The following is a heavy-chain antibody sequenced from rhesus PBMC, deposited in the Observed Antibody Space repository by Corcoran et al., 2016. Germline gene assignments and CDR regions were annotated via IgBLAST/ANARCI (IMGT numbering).Heavy chain of an antibody. CDR3: ARNERYSGSWLFDC. D-gene: IGHD6-25*01. V-gene: IGHV4-160*01. CDR2: SLGSGGGMCGPEGGGGFT. CDR1: GGSISTNY. J-gene: IGHJ4*01. Sequence: QVQLQESGTGLVNPSDNLSLTCHVLGGSISTNYWSWTQQPPGKGLDSISSSLGSGGGMCGPEGGGGFTECDPAPTSRVTSSAVWWEWRVSMKRSSVTASDAAVYYGARNERYSGSWLFDCWGQGVLVTVSA.